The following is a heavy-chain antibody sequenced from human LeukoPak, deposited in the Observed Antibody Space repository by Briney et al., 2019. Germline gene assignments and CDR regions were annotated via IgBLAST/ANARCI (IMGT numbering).Heavy chain of an antibody. J-gene: IGHJ6*02. D-gene: IGHD6-6*01. V-gene: IGHV3-11*01. Sequence: PGGSLRLSCAASGFTFSDYYKSWLRQAPRAGLEWVSYISSSVSSIYYAYSGEGRFTISRDNAKNSLYLQMNSLRAEDTAVYDCATGRDSSSSGLFYYYYGMDVWGRGTTVTVSS. CDR2: ISSSVSSI. CDR3: ATGRDSSSSGLFYYYYGMDV. CDR1: GFTFSDYY.